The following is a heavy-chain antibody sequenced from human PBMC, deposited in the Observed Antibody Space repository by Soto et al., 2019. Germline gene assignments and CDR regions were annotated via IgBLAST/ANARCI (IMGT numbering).Heavy chain of an antibody. CDR1: GFAVRNNY. CDR3: VGNLMLYAPYFNWFDP. J-gene: IGHJ5*02. D-gene: IGHD2-8*01. V-gene: IGHV3-66*01. Sequence: GGSLRLSCAASGFAVRNNYMSWVRQAPGQGLEWVSDIYGDGSAYYADSVKGRFTIARENSKNTLYLQMNSLRAEDTAVYYCVGNLMLYAPYFNWFDPWGQGTLVTVSS. CDR2: IYGDGSA.